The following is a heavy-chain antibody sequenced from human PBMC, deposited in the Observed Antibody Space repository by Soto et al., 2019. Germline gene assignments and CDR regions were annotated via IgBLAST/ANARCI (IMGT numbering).Heavy chain of an antibody. CDR3: AKRGSKSGSYYGEGFDY. CDR1: GFTFSSYA. Sequence: EVQLLESGGGLVQPGGSLRLSCAASGFTFSSYAMSWVRQAPGKGLEWVSAISGSGGSTYYADSVKGRFTISRDNSKNTLYLQMNSLRAEDTAVYYCAKRGSKSGSYYGEGFDYWGQGPLVTVSS. D-gene: IGHD1-26*01. V-gene: IGHV3-23*01. CDR2: ISGSGGST. J-gene: IGHJ4*02.